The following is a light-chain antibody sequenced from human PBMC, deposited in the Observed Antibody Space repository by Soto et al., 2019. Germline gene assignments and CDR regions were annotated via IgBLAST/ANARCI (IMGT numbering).Light chain of an antibody. CDR1: QSVSSF. CDR2: DAF. V-gene: IGKV3-11*01. CDR3: QQRSNWPLT. Sequence: EIVLTQSPATLSLSPGKRATLSCRASQSVSSFLAWYQQKPGQAPRLLIYDAFIRATGIPARFSGSESGTDFTLTISSLEPEDFAVYYCQQRSNWPLTFGQGTRLEIK. J-gene: IGKJ5*01.